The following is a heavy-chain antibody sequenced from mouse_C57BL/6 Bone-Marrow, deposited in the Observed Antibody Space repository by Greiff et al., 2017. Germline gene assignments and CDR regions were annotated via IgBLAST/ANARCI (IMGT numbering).Heavy chain of an antibody. CDR2: INPYNGGT. CDR3: ARNGSRLYYFDY. D-gene: IGHD1-1*01. J-gene: IGHJ2*01. V-gene: IGHV1-19*01. Sequence: EVQLQESGPVLVKPGASVKMSCKASGYTFTDYYMNWVKQSHGKSLEWIGVINPYNGGTSYNRKFKGKATLTVDKSSSTAYMELNSLTSEDSAVYYCARNGSRLYYFDYWGQGTTLTVSS. CDR1: GYTFTDYY.